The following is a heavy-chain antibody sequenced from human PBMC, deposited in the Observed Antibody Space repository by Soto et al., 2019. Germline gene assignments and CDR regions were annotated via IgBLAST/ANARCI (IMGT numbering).Heavy chain of an antibody. Sequence: QVQLQESGPGLVKPSQTLSLTCTVSGGSISSGGFYWSWIRQHPGKGLEWIGYIYYSGSTYYNPPLKSRGTISVDTSKNQFSLRLSSVTAADTAVYYCARGRYWYFDLWGRGTLVTVSS. CDR3: ARGRYWYFDL. J-gene: IGHJ2*01. CDR2: IYYSGST. V-gene: IGHV4-31*03. CDR1: GGSISSGGFY.